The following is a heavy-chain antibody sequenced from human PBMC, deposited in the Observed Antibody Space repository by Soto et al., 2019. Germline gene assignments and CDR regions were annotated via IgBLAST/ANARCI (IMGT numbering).Heavy chain of an antibody. CDR1: GFTFGTYA. V-gene: IGHV3-23*01. D-gene: IGHD3-16*01. CDR3: AKFRGPSYSYYYMDV. J-gene: IGHJ6*03. CDR2: ISGSGHTT. Sequence: EVQLLESGGGLVQPGGSLRLSCAASGFTFGTYAMKWLRQAPGRGLECVSFISGSGHTTYYAESVKGRFTVSRDNSKSTMYLQMNSLRAEDTALYYCAKFRGPSYSYYYMDVWGKGTTVTVSS.